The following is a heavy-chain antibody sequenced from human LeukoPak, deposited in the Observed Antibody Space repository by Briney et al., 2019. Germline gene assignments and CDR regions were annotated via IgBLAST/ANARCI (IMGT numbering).Heavy chain of an antibody. CDR1: GFTVSSNY. CDR2: IYYSGST. J-gene: IGHJ4*02. Sequence: GSLRLSCAASGFTVSSNYMNWVRQAPGKGLEWIGYIYYSGSTNYNPSLKSRITISVDTSKNQFSLKLSSVTAADTAVYYCARVGPDYDSGTNPFDYWGQGTLATVSS. D-gene: IGHD3-10*01. V-gene: IGHV4-59*02. CDR3: ARVGPDYDSGTNPFDY.